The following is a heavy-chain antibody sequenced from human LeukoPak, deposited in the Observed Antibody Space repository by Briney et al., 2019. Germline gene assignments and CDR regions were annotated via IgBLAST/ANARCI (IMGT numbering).Heavy chain of an antibody. V-gene: IGHV3-21*01. D-gene: IGHD5-12*01. CDR1: GFTFSRYS. CDR2: ISSSSSYI. J-gene: IGHJ6*03. Sequence: AGGSLRLSCAASGFTFSRYSMNWVRQAPGKGLEWVSSISSSSSYIYYADSVKGRFTISRDNAKNSLYLQMNSLRAEDTAVYYCARDRGYAGPGYMDVWGKGTTVTVSS. CDR3: ARDRGYAGPGYMDV.